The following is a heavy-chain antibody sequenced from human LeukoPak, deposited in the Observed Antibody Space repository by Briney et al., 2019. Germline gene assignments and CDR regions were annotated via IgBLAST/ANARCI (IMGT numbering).Heavy chain of an antibody. Sequence: PGGSLRLSCAASGFTFSSYAMSWVRQAPGKGLEWVSAISGSGGSTYYADSVKGRFTISRDNSKNTLYLQMNSLRAEDTAVYYCVKERSGGSCYGCSWFDPWGQGTLVTVSS. D-gene: IGHD2-15*01. J-gene: IGHJ5*02. V-gene: IGHV3-23*01. CDR3: VKERSGGSCYGCSWFDP. CDR2: ISGSGGST. CDR1: GFTFSSYA.